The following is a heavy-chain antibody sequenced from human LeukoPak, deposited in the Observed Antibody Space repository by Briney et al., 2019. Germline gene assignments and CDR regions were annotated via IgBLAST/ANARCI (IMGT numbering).Heavy chain of an antibody. CDR2: ISSSSSYI. Sequence: GGSLRFSCAASGFTFSSYSMNWVRQAPGKGLEWVSSISSSSSYIYYADSVKGRSTISRDNAKNSLYLQMNSLRAEDTAVYYCARDPWFGELHYFDYWGQGALVTVSS. D-gene: IGHD3-10*01. J-gene: IGHJ4*02. V-gene: IGHV3-21*01. CDR1: GFTFSSYS. CDR3: ARDPWFGELHYFDY.